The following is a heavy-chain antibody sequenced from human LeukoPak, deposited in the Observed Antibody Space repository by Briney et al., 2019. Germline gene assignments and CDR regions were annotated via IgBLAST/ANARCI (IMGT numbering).Heavy chain of an antibody. CDR3: AKDIISESVVVITGFDY. J-gene: IGHJ4*02. V-gene: IGHV3-33*06. D-gene: IGHD3-22*01. Sequence: GESLKISSAASGFTFSSYGMHWGRQAPGKGLEWVAVICYDGSNKYYADSVKGRFTISRDNSKNTLYLQMNSLRAEDTAVCYCAKDIISESVVVITGFDYWGQGTLVTVSS. CDR2: ICYDGSNK. CDR1: GFTFSSYG.